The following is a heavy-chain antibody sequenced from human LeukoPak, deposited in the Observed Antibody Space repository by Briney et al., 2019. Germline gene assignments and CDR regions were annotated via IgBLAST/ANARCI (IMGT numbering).Heavy chain of an antibody. D-gene: IGHD2-15*01. CDR1: GASISGYW. CDR2: MCIDGDT. CDR3: ASAPAGCGGTCPFDS. J-gene: IGHJ4*02. V-gene: IGHV4-4*07. Sequence: SETLSLTCDVSGASISGYWWSWIRQPAGKGLEWIGRMCIDGDTNYNPALKSRVTVSVDTSKNLFSLKLISVTAADADVYYCASAPAGCGGTCPFDSWGQGTLVTVSS.